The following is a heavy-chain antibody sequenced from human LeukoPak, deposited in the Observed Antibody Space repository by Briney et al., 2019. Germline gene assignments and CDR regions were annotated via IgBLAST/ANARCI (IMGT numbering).Heavy chain of an antibody. J-gene: IGHJ3*02. CDR2: ISTYNGNI. CDR3: ARDKSEHSGNFDAFDI. CDR1: GYTFFTYG. V-gene: IGHV1-18*01. Sequence: ASVKVSCKASGYTFFTYGINWVRQAPGQGLEWMGWISTYNGNINYAQKFQGRVTMTTDTSTSTAYMELRGLRSDDTAVYYCARDKSEHSGNFDAFDIWGQGTMVTVSS. D-gene: IGHD1-26*01.